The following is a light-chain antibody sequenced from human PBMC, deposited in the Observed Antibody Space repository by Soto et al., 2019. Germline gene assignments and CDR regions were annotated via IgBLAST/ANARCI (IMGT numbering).Light chain of an antibody. J-gene: IGKJ5*01. Sequence: EIVMTQSPATLSVSPGEGATFSCRASQSIKRSSLAWYQQKPGQAPRLLIFGASTRVTGIPARFSGSGSGTEFSLTISSLQSEDFAVYYCQQYMNWPTFGQGTRLEIK. CDR3: QQYMNWPT. CDR2: GAS. V-gene: IGKV3-15*01. CDR1: QSIKRSS.